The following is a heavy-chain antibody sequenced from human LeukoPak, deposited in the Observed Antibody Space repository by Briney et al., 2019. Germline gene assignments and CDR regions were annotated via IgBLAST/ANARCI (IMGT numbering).Heavy chain of an antibody. CDR1: GGSISSTSYY. Sequence: SETLSLTCTVSGGSISSTSYYWGWIRQPPGKGLEWIGSIFYSGSTYYNPSFKSRVTISVDTSKSQFSLKLSSVTAADTAVYYCARHVDWFDPWGQGTLVTVSS. V-gene: IGHV4-39*01. CDR2: IFYSGST. CDR3: ARHVDWFDP. J-gene: IGHJ5*02.